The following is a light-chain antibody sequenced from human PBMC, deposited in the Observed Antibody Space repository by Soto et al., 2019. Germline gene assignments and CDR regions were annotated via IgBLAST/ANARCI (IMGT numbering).Light chain of an antibody. J-gene: IGLJ1*01. CDR1: SSDVGGYNY. V-gene: IGLV2-14*01. CDR3: RSYTRSSTLV. Sequence: QSALTQPASVSGSPGQSITISCTGTSSDVGGYNYVSWYQQHAGKAPKLMIYEVSNRPSGVSNRFSGSKSGNTASLTISGLQAEDEADYYCRSYTRSSTLVFGTGTKVTVL. CDR2: EVS.